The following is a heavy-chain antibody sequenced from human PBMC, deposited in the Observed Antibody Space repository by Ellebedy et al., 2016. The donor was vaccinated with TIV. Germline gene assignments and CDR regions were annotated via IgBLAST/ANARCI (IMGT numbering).Heavy chain of an antibody. CDR3: ARDPALPRGRFDP. Sequence: MPSETLSLTCTVSGGSISNSDYYWDWLRQPPGKGLEWIGSIYYSGSTYYHPSLKSRVTISVDTSKNQFSLNLSPVTAADTAVDYCARDPALPRGRFDPWGQGTLVTLSS. J-gene: IGHJ5*02. CDR2: IYYSGST. CDR1: GGSISNSDYY. V-gene: IGHV4-39*07.